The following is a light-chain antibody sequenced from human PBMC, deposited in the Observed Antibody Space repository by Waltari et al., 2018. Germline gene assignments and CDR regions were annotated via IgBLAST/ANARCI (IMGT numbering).Light chain of an antibody. CDR2: GAF. CDR1: QSVNTY. Sequence: EIVLTQSPATLSVSPGERATLSCRASQSVNTYLAWYQQKPGQAPRILISGAFSRATGISARFSGSGSGTDFTLTISSLEFADSAVYYCQQYYKWPLTFGGGTKMEI. CDR3: QQYYKWPLT. J-gene: IGKJ4*01. V-gene: IGKV3-15*01.